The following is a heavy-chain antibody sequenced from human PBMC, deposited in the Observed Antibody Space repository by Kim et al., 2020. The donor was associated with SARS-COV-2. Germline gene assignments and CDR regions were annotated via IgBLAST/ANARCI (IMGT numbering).Heavy chain of an antibody. V-gene: IGHV3-23*01. D-gene: IGHD3-3*01. CDR3: AKDPHSYDFWSGYYINYFDY. J-gene: IGHJ4*02. Sequence: RFTISRENSKNTLYLQMNSLRAEDTAVYYCAKDPHSYDFWSGYYINYFDYWGQGTLVTVSS.